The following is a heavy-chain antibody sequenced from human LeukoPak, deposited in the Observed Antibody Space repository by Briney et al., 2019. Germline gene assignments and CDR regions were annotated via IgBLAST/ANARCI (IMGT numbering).Heavy chain of an antibody. V-gene: IGHV3-7*01. CDR3: ARDSHMYSSSGLGRDY. CDR1: GFTFSSYW. J-gene: IGHJ4*02. Sequence: GGSLRLSCAASGFTFSSYWMSWVRQAPGKGLEWVANIKQDGSEKYYVDSVKGRFTISRDNAKSSQYLQMDSLRAEDTAVYYCARDSHMYSSSGLGRDYWGQGTLVTVSS. CDR2: IKQDGSEK. D-gene: IGHD6-13*01.